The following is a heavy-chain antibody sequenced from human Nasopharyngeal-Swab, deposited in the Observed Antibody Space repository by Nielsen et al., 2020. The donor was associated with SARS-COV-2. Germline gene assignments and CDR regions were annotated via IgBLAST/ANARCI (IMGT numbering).Heavy chain of an antibody. CDR1: GYTFTSYA. Sequence: ASVKVSCKASGYTFTSYAMNWVRQAPGQGLEWMGWISAYNGNTNYAQKLQGRVTMTTDTSTSTAYMELRSLRSDDTAVYYCARVARYFDPAKYYYYGMDVWGQGTTVTVSS. D-gene: IGHD3-9*01. V-gene: IGHV1-18*01. CDR2: ISAYNGNT. J-gene: IGHJ6*02. CDR3: ARVARYFDPAKYYYYGMDV.